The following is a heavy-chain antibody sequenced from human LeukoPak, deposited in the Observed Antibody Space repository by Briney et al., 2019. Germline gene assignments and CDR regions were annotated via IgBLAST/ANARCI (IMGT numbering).Heavy chain of an antibody. J-gene: IGHJ4*02. V-gene: IGHV3-53*01. D-gene: IGHD3-3*01. Sequence: PGGSLRLSCAASGFTFSSYSMNWVRQAPGKGLEWVSVIYSGDSTYYADSVKGRFTISRDNSKDTLYLQMNSLRAEDTAVYYCARAYDFWSAYYFDYWGQGTLVTVSS. CDR2: IYSGDST. CDR1: GFTFSSYS. CDR3: ARAYDFWSAYYFDY.